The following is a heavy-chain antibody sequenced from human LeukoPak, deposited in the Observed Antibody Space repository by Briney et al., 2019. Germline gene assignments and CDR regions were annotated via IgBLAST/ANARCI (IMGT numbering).Heavy chain of an antibody. CDR3: ARESVAVIFNY. V-gene: IGHV3-48*03. D-gene: IGHD3/OR15-3a*01. Sequence: QPGGSLRLSCAASGFTFSNYEMHWVRQAPGKGLEWVSYISSSGSTIYYADSVKGRFTISRDNAKKSLYLQMNSLRAEDTAVYYCARESVAVIFNYGGQGTLVTVSS. J-gene: IGHJ4*02. CDR1: GFTFSNYE. CDR2: ISSSGSTI.